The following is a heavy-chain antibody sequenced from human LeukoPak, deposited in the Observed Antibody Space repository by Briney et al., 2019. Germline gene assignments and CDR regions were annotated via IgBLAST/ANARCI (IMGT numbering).Heavy chain of an antibody. CDR2: ISAYNGNT. V-gene: IGHV1-18*01. Sequence: ASVKVSCKASGYTFTSYGISWVRQAPGQGLEWMGWISAYNGNTNYAQKLQGRVTMTRDTSISTAYMELSRLTSDDTAVYYCARGYYDSSGFEYFQDWGQGTLVTVSS. D-gene: IGHD3-22*01. CDR3: ARGYYDSSGFEYFQD. CDR1: GYTFTSYG. J-gene: IGHJ1*01.